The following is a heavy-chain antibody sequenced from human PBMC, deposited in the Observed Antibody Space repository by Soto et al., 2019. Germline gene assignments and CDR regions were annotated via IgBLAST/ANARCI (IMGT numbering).Heavy chain of an antibody. J-gene: IGHJ4*02. CDR2: ISDSGATT. V-gene: IGHV3-23*01. CDR1: GFTLADYG. Sequence: PGGSLRLSCAASGFTLADYGLHWVRQVPGKGLEWVSGISDSGATTYYADSVRGRFTISRDNSKNTLYLQMKSLRAEDSASYYCAKEDTSSGSLDYWGQGALVTVSS. CDR3: AKEDTSSGSLDY. D-gene: IGHD6-19*01.